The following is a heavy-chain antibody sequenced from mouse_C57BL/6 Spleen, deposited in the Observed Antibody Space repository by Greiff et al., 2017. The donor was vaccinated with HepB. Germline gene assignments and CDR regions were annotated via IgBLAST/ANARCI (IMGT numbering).Heavy chain of an antibody. D-gene: IGHD1-1*01. CDR2: ISSGGSYT. V-gene: IGHV5-6*01. CDR3: ARLDYGSKEDYFDY. CDR1: GFTFSSYG. Sequence: EVQLVESGGDLVKPGGSLKLSCAASGFTFSSYGMSWVRQTPDKRLEWVATISSGGSYTYYPDSVKGRFTISRDNAKNTLYLQMSSLKSEDTAMYYCARLDYGSKEDYFDYWGQGTTLTVSS. J-gene: IGHJ2*01.